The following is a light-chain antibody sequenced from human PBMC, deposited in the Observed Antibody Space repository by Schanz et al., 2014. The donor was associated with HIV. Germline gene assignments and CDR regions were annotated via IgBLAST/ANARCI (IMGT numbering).Light chain of an antibody. CDR2: EAS. Sequence: IQMTQSPSTVSASVGDRVTITCRASEGIRTWLAWYQQKPGKAPELLIYEASTLKSGVPLRFSGSGSGTEFALTISSLQPDDFATYYCQQYTPYSHTFGQGTTLEI. CDR3: QQYTPYSHT. V-gene: IGKV1-5*03. CDR1: EGIRTW. J-gene: IGKJ2*01.